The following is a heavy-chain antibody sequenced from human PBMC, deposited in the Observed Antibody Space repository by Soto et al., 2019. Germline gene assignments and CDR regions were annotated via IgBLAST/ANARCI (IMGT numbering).Heavy chain of an antibody. CDR1: GFSVGSNY. D-gene: IGHD2-8*01. CDR2: IYSNGDT. Sequence: EVQLVETGGGLIQPGGSLRLSCAASGFSVGSNYMTWVRQSPGKGLEWVSLIYSNGDTDYADSVKGRFSISRDNFKNTPYRQLNNLRAEDTAVYHCARKSDSSPVPEADGVWGRGTLVTVSS. CDR3: ARKSDSSPVPEADGV. J-gene: IGHJ4*02. V-gene: IGHV3-53*02.